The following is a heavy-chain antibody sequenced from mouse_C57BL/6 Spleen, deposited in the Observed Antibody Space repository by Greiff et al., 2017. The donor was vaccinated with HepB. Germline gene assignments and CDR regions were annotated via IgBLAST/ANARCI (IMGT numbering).Heavy chain of an antibody. CDR1: GYTFTSYW. CDR3: ARFGRWYFDV. V-gene: IGHV1-59*01. Sequence: QVQLQQPGAELVRPGTSVKLSCKASGYTFTSYWMHWVKQRPGQGLEWIGVIDPSDSYTNYNQKFKGKATLTEDTTSSTAYMQLSSLTAEDSAVYYCARFGRWYFDVWGTGTTVTVSS. CDR2: IDPSDSYT. J-gene: IGHJ1*03.